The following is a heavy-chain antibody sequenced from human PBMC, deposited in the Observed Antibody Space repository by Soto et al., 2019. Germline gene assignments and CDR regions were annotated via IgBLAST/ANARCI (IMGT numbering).Heavy chain of an antibody. CDR2: IYYSGST. V-gene: IGHV4-30-4*01. D-gene: IGHD6-13*01. CDR1: GGSISSGDYY. J-gene: IGHJ3*02. Sequence: SETLSLTCTVSGGSISSGDYYWSWIRQPPGKGLEWIGYIYYSGSTYYNPSLKSRVTISVDTSKNQFSLKLSSVTAADTAVYYCARAHSVVSQQPAFDIWGQGTMVTVSS. CDR3: ARAHSVVSQQPAFDI.